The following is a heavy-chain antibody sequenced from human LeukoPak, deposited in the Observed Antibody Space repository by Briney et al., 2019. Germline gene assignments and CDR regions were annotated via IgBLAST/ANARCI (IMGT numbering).Heavy chain of an antibody. CDR2: ISYDGSNK. CDR3: ARTEYCGGDCLRGYFDY. J-gene: IGHJ4*02. V-gene: IGHV3-30*04. CDR1: GSTFSSYA. Sequence: GGSLRLSCAASGSTFSSYAMHWVRQAPGKGLEWVAVISYDGSNKYYADSVKGRFTISRDNSKNTLYLQMNSLRAEDTAVYYCARTEYCGGDCLRGYFDYWGQGTLVTVSS. D-gene: IGHD2-21*02.